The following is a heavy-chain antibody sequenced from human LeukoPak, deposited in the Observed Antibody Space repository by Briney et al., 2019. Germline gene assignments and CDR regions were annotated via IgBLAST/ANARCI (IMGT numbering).Heavy chain of an antibody. Sequence: SQTLSLTCAISGDSVSSNSASWNLIRQSPSRGLEWLGRTYYRSKWRNDYAVSVKSRITISPDTSKNQFSLQLNSVTPEDTAVYYCARGTGDSCKDWGLGTLVTVSS. CDR1: GDSVSSNSAS. J-gene: IGHJ4*02. V-gene: IGHV6-1*01. D-gene: IGHD3-22*01. CDR2: TYYRSKWRN. CDR3: ARGTGDSCKD.